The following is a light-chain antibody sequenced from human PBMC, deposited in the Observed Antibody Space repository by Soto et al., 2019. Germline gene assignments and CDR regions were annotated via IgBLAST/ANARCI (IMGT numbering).Light chain of an antibody. CDR3: QQYNNWPRT. CDR2: CAS. J-gene: IGKJ1*01. Sequence: EIVMTQSPATLSVSPGERATLSCRASQSVSNNLAWYQQKPGQAPRLLIYCASTRATGIPARFSGSGSGTKFTLTICSLQSEDFAVYYCQQYNNWPRTFGQGTKV. CDR1: QSVSNN. V-gene: IGKV3-15*01.